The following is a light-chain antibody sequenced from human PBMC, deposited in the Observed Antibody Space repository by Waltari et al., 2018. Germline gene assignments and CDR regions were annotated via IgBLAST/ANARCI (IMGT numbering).Light chain of an antibody. CDR2: DAS. J-gene: IGKJ1*01. V-gene: IGKV3-20*01. CDR1: PSVGRS. CDR3: QMYVRLPVT. Sequence: EIVLTQSPRTLSLSPGESPPLPCRASPSVGRSLAWYQQKPGQAPSLLIYDASKRATGIPERVSGSGSGTDFSLTISRLEPEDFAVYYCQMYVRLPVTFGQGTKVEIK.